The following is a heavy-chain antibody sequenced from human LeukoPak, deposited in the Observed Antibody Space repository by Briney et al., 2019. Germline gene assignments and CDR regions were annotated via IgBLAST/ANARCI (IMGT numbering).Heavy chain of an antibody. CDR2: ISSSSSYI. Sequence: GGSLRLSCAASGFTFSSYSMNWVRQAPGKGLEWVSSISSSSSYIYYADSVKGRFTISRDNAKNSLYLQMNSLRAEDTAVYYCARYGYFGHDASDIRGQGTMVTVSS. D-gene: IGHD3-9*01. CDR1: GFTFSSYS. V-gene: IGHV3-21*01. CDR3: ARYGYFGHDASDI. J-gene: IGHJ3*02.